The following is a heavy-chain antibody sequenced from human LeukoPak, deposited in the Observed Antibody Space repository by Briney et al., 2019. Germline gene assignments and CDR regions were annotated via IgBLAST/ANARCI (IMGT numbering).Heavy chain of an antibody. Sequence: GGSLRLSCAASGFTFSSYSMNWVRQAPGKGLEWVSSISSSSSYIYYADSVKGRFTISRDNAKNSLYLQMNSLRAEDTAVYYCASHHDFWSGYLSSYYYYGMDVWGQGTTVTVSS. CDR1: GFTFSSYS. CDR3: ASHHDFWSGYLSSYYYYGMDV. D-gene: IGHD3-3*01. V-gene: IGHV3-21*01. J-gene: IGHJ6*02. CDR2: ISSSSSYI.